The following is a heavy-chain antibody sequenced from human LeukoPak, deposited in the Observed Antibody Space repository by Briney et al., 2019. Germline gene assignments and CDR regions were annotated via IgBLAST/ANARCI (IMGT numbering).Heavy chain of an antibody. V-gene: IGHV1-18*01. CDR3: ARVHWNYVKGFDF. J-gene: IGHJ2*01. D-gene: IGHD1-7*01. Sequence: ASVKVSCKASGYAXSRFGISWMRQAPGQGLEWMGWISGYNGNTNYAQKLQGRVTMTTDASTGTASMELRSLTSDDTAVYYCARVHWNYVKGFDFWGRGTLVTVSS. CDR2: ISGYNGNT. CDR1: GYAXSRFG.